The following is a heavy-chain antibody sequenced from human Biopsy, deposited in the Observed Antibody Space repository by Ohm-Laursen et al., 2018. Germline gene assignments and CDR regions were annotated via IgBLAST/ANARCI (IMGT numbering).Heavy chain of an antibody. CDR2: IRSKVNNYAT. CDR3: TTYDNSGDYRDY. Sequence: SLRLSCGASGFTFGDSAMHWVRQASGKGLEWIGRIRSKVNNYATAYAASVTGRFTISRDDSKNTAYLQMNSLKTEDTAVYYCTTYDNSGDYRDYWGQGTQVTVSS. CDR1: GFTFGDSA. V-gene: IGHV3-73*01. D-gene: IGHD4-23*01. J-gene: IGHJ4*02.